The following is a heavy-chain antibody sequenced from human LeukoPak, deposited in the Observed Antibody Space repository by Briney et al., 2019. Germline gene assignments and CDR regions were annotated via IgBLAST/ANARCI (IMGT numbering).Heavy chain of an antibody. J-gene: IGHJ4*02. V-gene: IGHV4-34*01. D-gene: IGHD3-16*01. Sequence: SETLSLTCAVYGGSFSGYYWSWIRQPPGKGLEWIGEINHSGSTNYNPSLKSRVTISVDTSKNQFSLELSSVTAADTAVYYCARVRGGFGGDYWGQGTLVTVPS. CDR2: INHSGST. CDR1: GGSFSGYY. CDR3: ARVRGGFGGDY.